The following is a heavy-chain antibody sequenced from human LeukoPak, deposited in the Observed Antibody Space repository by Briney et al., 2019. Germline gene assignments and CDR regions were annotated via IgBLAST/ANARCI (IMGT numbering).Heavy chain of an antibody. CDR3: AKDPPLWFGESHYFDY. D-gene: IGHD3-10*01. CDR1: GFSFSNYA. V-gene: IGHV3-23*01. Sequence: PGGSLRLSCAASGFSFSNYAMSWVRQAPGKGLEWVSAISGNGGSLYYADSVKGRFTISRDNSKSALYLQVNSLRAEDTAVYYCAKDPPLWFGESHYFDYWGQGTLVTVSS. CDR2: ISGNGGSL. J-gene: IGHJ4*02.